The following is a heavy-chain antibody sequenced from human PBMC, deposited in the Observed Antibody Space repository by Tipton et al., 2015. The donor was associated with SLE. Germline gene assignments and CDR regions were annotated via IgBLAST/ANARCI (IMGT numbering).Heavy chain of an antibody. D-gene: IGHD2/OR15-2a*01. V-gene: IGHV4-4*07. J-gene: IGHJ3*02. CDR2: MYTSGAT. Sequence: TLSLTCNVSGVSISSSYWSWIRQPAGKGLEWLGGMYTSGATDDNPSLKSRVTTSVDMSKNQIFLKMTSVTAADSAVYFCARVWLNNAFDIWGQGTRVTVS. CDR1: GVSISSSY. CDR3: ARVWLNNAFDI.